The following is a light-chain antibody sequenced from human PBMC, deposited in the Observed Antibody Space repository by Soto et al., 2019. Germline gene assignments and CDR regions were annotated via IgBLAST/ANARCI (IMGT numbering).Light chain of an antibody. V-gene: IGKV3-20*01. CDR1: QSVRSNF. Sequence: EIVLTQSPGTLSLSPGERATLSCRASQSVRSNFLAWYQQKSGQAPRVLIYGASSRATGIPDRFSGSGSGTDFTLTISRLEPEDFAVYYCQQYGYSLPLYTFGQGTKLEIK. CDR3: QQYGYSLPLYT. CDR2: GAS. J-gene: IGKJ2*01.